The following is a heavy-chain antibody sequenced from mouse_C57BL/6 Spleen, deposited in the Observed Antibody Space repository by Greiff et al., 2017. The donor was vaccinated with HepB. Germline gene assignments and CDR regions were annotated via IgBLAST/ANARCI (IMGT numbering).Heavy chain of an antibody. V-gene: IGHV1-64*01. CDR2: IHPNSGST. J-gene: IGHJ1*03. CDR3: ARSSYYGSSYGYFDV. D-gene: IGHD1-1*01. CDR1: GYTFTSYW. Sequence: QVQLKQPGAELVKPGASVKLSCKASGYTFTSYWMHWVKQRPGQGLEWIGMIHPNSGSTNYNEKFKSKATLTVDKSSSTAYMQLSSLTSEDSAVYYCARSSYYGSSYGYFDVWGTGTTVTVSS.